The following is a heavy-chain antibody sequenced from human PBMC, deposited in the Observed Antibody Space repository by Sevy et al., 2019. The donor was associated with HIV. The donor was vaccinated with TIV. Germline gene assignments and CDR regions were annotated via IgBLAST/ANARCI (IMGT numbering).Heavy chain of an antibody. CDR3: AKDRAAMVRDAFDI. J-gene: IGHJ3*02. CDR2: IGGSGVST. D-gene: IGHD5-18*01. V-gene: IGHV3-23*01. Sequence: GESLKISCAASGFPFSSYAMSWVRQAPGKGLEWVSAIGGSGVSTYYADSVKGRFTISRDNSKNTLYLQMNSLRAEDTAVYYCAKDRAAMVRDAFDIWGQGTMVTVSS. CDR1: GFPFSSYA.